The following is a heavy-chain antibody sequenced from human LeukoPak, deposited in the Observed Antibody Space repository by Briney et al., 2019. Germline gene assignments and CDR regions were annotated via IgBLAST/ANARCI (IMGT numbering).Heavy chain of an antibody. CDR3: ALRGSSGYYYFRRFDP. CDR2: FDPEDGET. J-gene: IGHJ5*02. D-gene: IGHD3-22*01. CDR1: GYSLTELS. V-gene: IGHV1-24*01. Sequence: ASVKVPCKVSGYSLTELSMHWVRQAPGKGLEWMGGFDPEDGETIYAQKFQGRVTMTEDTFTDTAYMELSSLRSEDTAVYYCALRGSSGYYYFRRFDPWGQGTLVTVSS.